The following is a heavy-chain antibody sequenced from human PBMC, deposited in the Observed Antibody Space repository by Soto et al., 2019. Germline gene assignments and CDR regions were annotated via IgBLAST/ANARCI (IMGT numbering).Heavy chain of an antibody. CDR1: GFTFRNYA. CDR3: ARGDREDIAVVIGVRPGEYGVDV. D-gene: IGHD2-15*01. Sequence: QVQLVESGGGVVQPVRSLRLSCAASGFTFRNYAMHWVRQAPGKGLECVAVISYDGGNKFYRDYVKGRFTISRDNSKNTMYLQINSLSYADTAVYYCARGDREDIAVVIGVRPGEYGVDVWGQGTTVTVSS. CDR2: ISYDGGNK. V-gene: IGHV3-30-3*01. J-gene: IGHJ6*02.